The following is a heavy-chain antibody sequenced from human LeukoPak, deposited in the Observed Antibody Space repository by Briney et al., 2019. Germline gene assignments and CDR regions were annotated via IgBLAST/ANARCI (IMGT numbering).Heavy chain of an antibody. V-gene: IGHV3-7*03. CDR3: ARSGYSHSWDY. J-gene: IGHJ4*02. Sequence: GGSLRLSCAASGFTFSSYAMSRVRQAPGKGLEWVANIKEDGGEIHFVDSMKGRFTISRDNAKNSLYLQMNSLRGDDTAVYYCARSGYSHSWDYWGQGTLVIVSS. CDR1: GFTFSSYA. D-gene: IGHD1-26*01. CDR2: IKEDGGEI.